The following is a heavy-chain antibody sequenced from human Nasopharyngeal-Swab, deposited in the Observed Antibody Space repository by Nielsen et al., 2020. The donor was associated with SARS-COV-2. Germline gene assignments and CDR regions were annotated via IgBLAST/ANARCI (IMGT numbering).Heavy chain of an antibody. CDR3: AKGVGYGDTGCFDE. CDR2: ISGSGDNT. D-gene: IGHD4-17*01. V-gene: IGHV3-23*01. Sequence: GGSLRLSCAASGFTYSTYAMSWVRLAPGKGLEWVSGISGSGDNTYYADSVMGRFTISRDNAMETLYLQMNSLRLDDTAVYYCAKGVGYGDTGCFDEWGQGTLVTASS. J-gene: IGHJ4*02. CDR1: GFTYSTYA.